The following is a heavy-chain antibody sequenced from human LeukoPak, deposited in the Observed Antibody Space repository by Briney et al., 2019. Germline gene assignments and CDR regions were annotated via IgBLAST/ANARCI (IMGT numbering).Heavy chain of an antibody. CDR3: ARAVIVLHYFDY. Sequence: SGGSLRLSCAASGFTFDDYGMSWVRQAPGKGLEWVSSISSSSSYIYYADSVKGRFTISRDNAKNSLYLQMNSLRAEDTAVYYCARAVIVLHYFDYWGQGTLVTVSS. CDR1: GFTFDDYG. CDR2: ISSSSSYI. V-gene: IGHV3-21*01. J-gene: IGHJ4*02. D-gene: IGHD2-8*01.